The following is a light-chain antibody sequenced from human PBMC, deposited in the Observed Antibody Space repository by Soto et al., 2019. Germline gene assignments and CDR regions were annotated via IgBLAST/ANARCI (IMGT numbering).Light chain of an antibody. CDR2: GAS. V-gene: IGKV3D-15*01. CDR3: QQYNKWPLIT. CDR1: QSISIG. Sequence: DIVMTQSPLSLPVTPGRPGSISCSSSQSISIGLAWYRQKPGQAPRLLIYGASNRATGTPPRFGGSGSGTDFTLTISSLQSEDFALYYCQQYNKWPLITVGQGTRLEIK. J-gene: IGKJ5*01.